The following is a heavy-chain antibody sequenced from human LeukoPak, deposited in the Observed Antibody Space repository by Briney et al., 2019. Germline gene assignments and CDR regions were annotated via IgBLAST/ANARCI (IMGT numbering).Heavy chain of an antibody. J-gene: IGHJ4*02. V-gene: IGHV3-13*04. D-gene: IGHD6-19*01. CDR3: SRVGTSGWPNYFDS. CDR1: GFTFSSYD. Sequence: GGSLRLSCAASGFTFSSYDMHWVRQTTGKGLEWVSVIGTSGDTYYAGSVKGRFTISRENAKNSLYLQMNSLTAGDTAVYFCSRVGTSGWPNYFDSWGQGTLVTVSS. CDR2: IGTSGDT.